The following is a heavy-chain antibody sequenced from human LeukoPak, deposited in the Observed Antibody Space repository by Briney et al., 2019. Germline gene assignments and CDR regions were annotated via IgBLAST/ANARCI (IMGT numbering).Heavy chain of an antibody. D-gene: IGHD3-22*01. V-gene: IGHV3-48*03. CDR2: ISSSGSTI. CDR1: GFTFSYYE. J-gene: IGHJ3*02. CDR3: ARESQSAYYFDSSGYEDAFDI. Sequence: GGSLRLSCAVSGFTFSYYEMNWVRQAPGKGLEWVSYISSSGSTIYYADSVKGRFTISRDNAKNSLYLQMNSLRAEDTAVYYCARESQSAYYFDSSGYEDAFDIWGQGTIVTVSS.